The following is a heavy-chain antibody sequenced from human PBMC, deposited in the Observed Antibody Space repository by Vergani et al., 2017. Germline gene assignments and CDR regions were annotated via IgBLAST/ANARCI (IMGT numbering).Heavy chain of an antibody. V-gene: IGHV4-31*03. CDR1: GGSISSGGYY. D-gene: IGHD6-13*01. Sequence: QVQLQESGPGLVKPSQTLSLPCTVSGGSISSGGYYWSWIRQHPGTGLEWIGYIYYSGITYYNPSLKSRVTISVDTSKNQFSLKLSTVTAADTAVYYCARESRYSSSWYDIDFDYWGQGTLVTVSS. CDR2: IYYSGIT. J-gene: IGHJ4*02. CDR3: ARESRYSSSWYDIDFDY.